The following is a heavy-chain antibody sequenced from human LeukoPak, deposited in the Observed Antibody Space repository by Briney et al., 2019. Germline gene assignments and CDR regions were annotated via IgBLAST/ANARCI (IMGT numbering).Heavy chain of an antibody. Sequence: ASVKVSCKASGYTFTGYYMHWVRQAPGQGLQWMGWLNPSSGDTKYAQNFQGRVTMTRDTSITTAYMQLNSLRSADTAVYFCASTDSDWNHEITFWGQGTLVTVSS. CDR1: GYTFTGYY. CDR3: ASTDSDWNHEITF. V-gene: IGHV1-2*02. CDR2: LNPSSGDT. D-gene: IGHD1-1*01. J-gene: IGHJ4*02.